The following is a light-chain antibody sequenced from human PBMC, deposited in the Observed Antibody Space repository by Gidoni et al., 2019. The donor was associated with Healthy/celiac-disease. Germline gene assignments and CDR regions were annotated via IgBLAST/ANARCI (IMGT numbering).Light chain of an antibody. Sequence: QSALTQPASVSGSPGQSITISCTGTSSDVGDYNYVSWYQQHPGKAPKLMIFYVTNRPSGVSNRFSGSKSGNTASLTISGLQAEDEADYYCSSYTSSSTRLYVFGTGTKVAVL. CDR1: SSDVGDYNY. J-gene: IGLJ1*01. CDR3: SSYTSSSTRLYV. V-gene: IGLV2-14*01. CDR2: YVT.